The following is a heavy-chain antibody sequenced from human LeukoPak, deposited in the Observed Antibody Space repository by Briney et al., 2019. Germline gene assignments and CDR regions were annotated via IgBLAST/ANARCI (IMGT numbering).Heavy chain of an antibody. J-gene: IGHJ3*02. CDR2: ISAYNGNT. CDR3: ARTYYGSGSSLIAFDI. V-gene: IGHV1-18*01. Sequence: ASVKVSCKASGYTFTSYGISWVRQAPGQGLEWMGWISAYNGNTNYAQKLQGRVTMTTDTSTSTAYMELRSLRSDDTAVYYCARTYYGSGSSLIAFDIWGQGTMVTVSS. D-gene: IGHD3-10*01. CDR1: GYTFTSYG.